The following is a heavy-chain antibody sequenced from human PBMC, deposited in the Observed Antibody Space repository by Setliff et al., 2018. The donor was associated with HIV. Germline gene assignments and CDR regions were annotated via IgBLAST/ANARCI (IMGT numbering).Heavy chain of an antibody. CDR2: ITYDGSRT. CDR1: GFSFSNFA. Sequence: GGSLRLSCVASGFSFSNFAMHWVRQAPGKGLEWVSVITYDGSRTYYADSVKGRFTISRDNSKNTLYLQVNSLKTEDTAVYYCTRDRSRDYSDSSGYYHFFDPWGQGTLVTVSS. D-gene: IGHD3-22*01. J-gene: IGHJ5*02. V-gene: IGHV3-30*07. CDR3: TRDRSRDYSDSSGYYHFFDP.